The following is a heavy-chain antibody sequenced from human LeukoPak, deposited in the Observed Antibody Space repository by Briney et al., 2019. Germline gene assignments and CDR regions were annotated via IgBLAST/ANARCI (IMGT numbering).Heavy chain of an antibody. J-gene: IGHJ4*02. Sequence: GGSLRLSCAASGFTFSNYAMNWVRQAPGKGLEWVSGISGSGGSTYYPDHVKGRFTISRDNSKNTVYLQLNSLTGEDTARYYCAKATTFYGDYGDYWGQGTLVTVSS. CDR3: AKATTFYGDYGDY. V-gene: IGHV3-23*01. CDR1: GFTFSNYA. CDR2: ISGSGGST. D-gene: IGHD4-17*01.